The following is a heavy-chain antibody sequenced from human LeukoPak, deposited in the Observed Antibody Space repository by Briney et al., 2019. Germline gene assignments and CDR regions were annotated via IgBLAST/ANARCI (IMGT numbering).Heavy chain of an antibody. J-gene: IGHJ4*02. D-gene: IGHD1-26*01. V-gene: IGHV3-23*01. CDR3: AKFLGVVGATPPRYFDY. CDR2: ISGSGGST. CDR1: GFTFSSYA. Sequence: GGSLRLSCAASGFTFSSYAMSWVRQAPGKGLEWVSAISGSGGSTYYADSVKGRFTISRDNSKNTLYLQMNSLRAGDTAVYYCAKFLGVVGATPPRYFDYWGQGALVTVSS.